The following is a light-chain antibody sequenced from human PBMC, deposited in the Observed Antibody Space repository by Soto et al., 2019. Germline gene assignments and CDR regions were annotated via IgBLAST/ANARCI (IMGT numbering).Light chain of an antibody. CDR1: QSISSW. CDR2: DAS. J-gene: IGKJ2*01. Sequence: DIQMTQSPSTLSASVGDRVTITCPASQSISSWLAWYQQKPGKAPKLQIYDASSLESGVPARFSGSGSGTEFTLTISSLQPDDFATYYCQQYKSYPYTFGQGTKLEIK. CDR3: QQYKSYPYT. V-gene: IGKV1-5*01.